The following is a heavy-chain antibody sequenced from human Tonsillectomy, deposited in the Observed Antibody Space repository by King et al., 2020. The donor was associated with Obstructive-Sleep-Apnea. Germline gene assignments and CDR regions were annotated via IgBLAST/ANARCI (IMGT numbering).Heavy chain of an antibody. CDR1: GGSISSYY. CDR3: ATLYSSSWNEYDY. Sequence: QLQESGPGLVKPSETLSLTCTVSGGSISSYYWSWIRQPPGKGLEWIGYIYYSGSTNYNPSLKSRVTISVDTSKNQFSLKLSSVTAADTAVYYCATLYSSSWNEYDYWGKGTLVTVSS. J-gene: IGHJ4*02. V-gene: IGHV4-59*08. CDR2: IYYSGST. D-gene: IGHD6-13*01.